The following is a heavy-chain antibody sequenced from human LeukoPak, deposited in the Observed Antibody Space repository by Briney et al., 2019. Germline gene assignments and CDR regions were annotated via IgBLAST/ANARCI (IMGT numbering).Heavy chain of an antibody. D-gene: IGHD3-10*01. J-gene: IGHJ4*02. V-gene: IGHV3-33*01. Sequence: PGGFLRLSCAASGFTFSYYGMHWVRQAPGKGLEWVANIWYDGGSKYYADSVKGRFTISRDNSKNTLNLQMNSLRADDTAVYFCVRDSSGDSSGRPSLDYWGQGTLVTVSS. CDR3: VRDSSGDSSGRPSLDY. CDR2: IWYDGGSK. CDR1: GFTFSYYG.